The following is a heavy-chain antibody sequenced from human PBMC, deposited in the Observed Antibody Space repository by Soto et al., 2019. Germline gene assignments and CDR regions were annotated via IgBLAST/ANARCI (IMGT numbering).Heavy chain of an antibody. CDR2: ISAGNGNT. D-gene: IGHD2-21*02. CDR3: ARIAYCGGDCYPFDY. Sequence: ASVKVSCKASGYTFTSYAMHWVRQAPGQRLEWMGWISAGNGNTKYSQKFQGRVTITRDTSASTAYMELSSLRSEDTAVYYCARIAYCGGDCYPFDYWGQGTLVTVSS. J-gene: IGHJ4*02. CDR1: GYTFTSYA. V-gene: IGHV1-3*01.